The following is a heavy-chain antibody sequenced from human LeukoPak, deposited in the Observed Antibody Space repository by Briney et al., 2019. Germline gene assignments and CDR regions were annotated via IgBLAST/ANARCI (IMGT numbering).Heavy chain of an antibody. D-gene: IGHD2-2*01. CDR2: INPSGGST. Sequence: ASVKVSCKASGYTFTSYYMHWVRQAPGQGLEWMGIINPSGGSTSYAQKFQGRVTMTRDTSTSTVYMELSSLRSEDTAVYYCARDDCSSTSCMGGIDYWGQGTLVTVSS. CDR3: ARDDCSSTSCMGGIDY. V-gene: IGHV1-46*01. CDR1: GYTFTSYY. J-gene: IGHJ4*02.